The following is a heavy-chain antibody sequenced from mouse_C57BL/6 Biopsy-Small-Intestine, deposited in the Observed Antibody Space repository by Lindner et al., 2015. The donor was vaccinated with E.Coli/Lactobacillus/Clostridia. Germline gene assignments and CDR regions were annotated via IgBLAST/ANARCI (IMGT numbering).Heavy chain of an antibody. J-gene: IGHJ1*03. V-gene: IGHV5-17*01. Sequence: VQLQESGGGLVMPGGSLKLSCAASGFVFSDFGMHWVRQAPEKGLEWVAYISSGSSFIYYEDTVKGRFTISRDNGKKTLFLQMTSLRSEDTAMYYCARRGITTVVGHWYFDFWGTGTTVTVSS. CDR3: ARRGITTVVGHWYFDF. CDR2: ISSGSSFI. D-gene: IGHD1-1*01. CDR1: GFVFSDFG.